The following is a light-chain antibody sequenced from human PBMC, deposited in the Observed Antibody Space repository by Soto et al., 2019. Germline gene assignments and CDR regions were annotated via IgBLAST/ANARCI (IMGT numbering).Light chain of an antibody. Sequence: EIVMMQSPGTLSLSTGERATLSCRASQSVSSYLAWYQQKPGQAPRLLISDASDRATGIPDRFSGSGSGTDFTLTISRLVPEDFAVYYCQQYGDSPVTFGQGTKVDIK. CDR3: QQYGDSPVT. CDR2: DAS. J-gene: IGKJ1*01. V-gene: IGKV3-20*01. CDR1: QSVSSY.